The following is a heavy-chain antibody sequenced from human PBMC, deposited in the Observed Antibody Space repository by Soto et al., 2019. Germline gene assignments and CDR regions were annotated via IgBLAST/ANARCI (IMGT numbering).Heavy chain of an antibody. J-gene: IGHJ4*02. CDR3: YKETGVGLELRGYAFDF. Sequence: GGSLRLSCAASGFTFSSYAMRWVRQAPGKGLEWVSAISGSGGSTYYADSVKGRFTISTDNSKNTLYLQMHSLRAVGAAVYYWYKETGVGLELRGYAFDFWGQGTLVTVSS. V-gene: IGHV3-23*01. CDR2: ISGSGGST. CDR1: GFTFSSYA. D-gene: IGHD1-7*01.